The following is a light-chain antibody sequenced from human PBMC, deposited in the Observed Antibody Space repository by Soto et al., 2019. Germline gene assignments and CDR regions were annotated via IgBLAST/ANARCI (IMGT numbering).Light chain of an antibody. V-gene: IGKV3-20*01. Sequence: EIVLTHSPGTLSLSPGERATLSCRASQSISSNYLAWYQQTPGQAPSLLIYGASTRPTGIPDCFSGSGSGTDFTLTIKILEPEDFEVYYCQQYGSSPPTYTFGQGTKLEIK. CDR2: GAS. CDR3: QQYGSSPPTYT. CDR1: QSISSNY. J-gene: IGKJ2*01.